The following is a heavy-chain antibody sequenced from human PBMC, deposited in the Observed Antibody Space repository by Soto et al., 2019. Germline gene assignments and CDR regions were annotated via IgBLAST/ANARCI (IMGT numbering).Heavy chain of an antibody. J-gene: IGHJ6*03. V-gene: IGHV3-74*01. D-gene: IGHD3-10*01. CDR3: ARGWFGPDV. CDR2: IDKVGTDS. CDR1: EFTFSGRS. Sequence: EVQLVESGGGLVQPGRSLRLSCEASEFTFSGRSVHWVRQAPGKGLVWVSGIDKVGTDSTYADSVKGRFTSSRDNAKNTVYLQMNSLRVEDTAVYYCARGWFGPDVWGKGTTVTVSS.